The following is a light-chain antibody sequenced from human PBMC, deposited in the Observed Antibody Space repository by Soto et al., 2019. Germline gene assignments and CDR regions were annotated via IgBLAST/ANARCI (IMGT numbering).Light chain of an antibody. Sequence: VVTPSPPTLSLSPGARATLSGRTSLSVSSYLAWYPQKPGQAPRLLIYDASNRATGIPARFTGSGSGTDFNLTISTLEPEDFAVYYCQQRQYWPTITFGQGKRLEIK. V-gene: IGKV3-11*01. J-gene: IGKJ5*01. CDR2: DAS. CDR1: LSVSSY. CDR3: QQRQYWPTIT.